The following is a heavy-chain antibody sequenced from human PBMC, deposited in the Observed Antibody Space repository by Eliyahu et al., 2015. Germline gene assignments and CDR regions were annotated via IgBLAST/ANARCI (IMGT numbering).Heavy chain of an antibody. Sequence: QVQLVESGGGVVQPGRSLRLSCAASGFTFSSYGXPWVRXAPGKGLEGVAVIWYDGSNKYYADSVKGRFTISRDNSKNTLYLQMNSLRAEDTAVYYCARELATVTTAYNYYYYGMDVWGQGTTVTVSS. V-gene: IGHV3-33*01. CDR2: IWYDGSNK. D-gene: IGHD4-17*01. J-gene: IGHJ6*02. CDR1: GFTFSSYG. CDR3: ARELATVTTAYNYYYYGMDV.